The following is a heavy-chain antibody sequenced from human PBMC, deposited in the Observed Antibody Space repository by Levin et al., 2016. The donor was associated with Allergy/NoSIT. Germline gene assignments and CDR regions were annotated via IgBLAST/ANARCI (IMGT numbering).Heavy chain of an antibody. V-gene: IGHV1-2*02. D-gene: IGHD3-10*01. J-gene: IGHJ4*02. Sequence: ASVKVSCKASGYTFTGYYMHWVRQAPGQGLEWMGWINPNSGGTNYAQKFQGRVTMTRDTSISTAYMELSRLRSDDTAVYYCARGGPSAMVRGVITGYWGQGTLVTVSS. CDR3: ARGGPSAMVRGVITGY. CDR2: INPNSGGT. CDR1: GYTFTGYY.